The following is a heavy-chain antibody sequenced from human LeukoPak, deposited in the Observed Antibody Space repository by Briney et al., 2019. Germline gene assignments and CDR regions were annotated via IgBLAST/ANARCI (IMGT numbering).Heavy chain of an antibody. J-gene: IGHJ3*02. V-gene: IGHV3-21*01. Sequence: GGSLRLSCAASGFTFSGSSMNWVRQAPGKGLEWVSSISSSSSYMNYADSVKGRFTISRDNAKNSLYLQMSSLRAEDTAVYYCARDYYDSSGRRYDAFDIWGQGTMVTVSS. CDR3: ARDYYDSSGRRYDAFDI. D-gene: IGHD3-22*01. CDR2: ISSSSSYM. CDR1: GFTFSGSS.